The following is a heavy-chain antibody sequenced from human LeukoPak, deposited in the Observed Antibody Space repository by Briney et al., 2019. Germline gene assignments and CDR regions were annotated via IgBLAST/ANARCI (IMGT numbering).Heavy chain of an antibody. Sequence: SETLSLTCTVSGGSISGFYWSWIRQPPGKGLEWIGYMSNNGATTYNPSLKSRVTISIDMSNNHFSLTLNSVTAADKAVYYCARDSGPGGVFDPWGQGTLVTVSS. D-gene: IGHD3-16*01. V-gene: IGHV4-59*01. CDR1: GGSISGFY. CDR2: MSNNGAT. CDR3: ARDSGPGGVFDP. J-gene: IGHJ5*02.